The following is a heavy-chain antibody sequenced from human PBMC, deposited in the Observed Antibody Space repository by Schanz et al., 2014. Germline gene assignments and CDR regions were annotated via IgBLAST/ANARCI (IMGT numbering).Heavy chain of an antibody. CDR3: AREVGGSFGQHY. Sequence: EVRLVESGGGLVQSGGSLRLSCAASGFTFSSYWMHWVRQAPGKGLDWVGIIKPDGSEKFYVDSVKGRFTISRDNAKNLMYLHLNSLRAEDTAVYYCAREVGGSFGQHYWGQGALVTVSS. CDR2: IKPDGSEK. J-gene: IGHJ4*02. D-gene: IGHD1-26*01. CDR1: GFTFSSYW. V-gene: IGHV3-7*01.